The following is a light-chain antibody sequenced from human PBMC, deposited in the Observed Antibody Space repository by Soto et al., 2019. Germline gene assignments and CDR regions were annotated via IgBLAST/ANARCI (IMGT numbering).Light chain of an antibody. Sequence: DIVLTQSPGTLSLSPGERATLSRRASQSVISNFLAWYQQKPGQPPSLLIYGASSRASGIPDRFSGSGSGTDFILTISRLEPEDFAVYYCQQYGSSPLTFGGGTKVEIK. CDR3: QQYGSSPLT. CDR1: QSVISNF. CDR2: GAS. J-gene: IGKJ4*01. V-gene: IGKV3-20*01.